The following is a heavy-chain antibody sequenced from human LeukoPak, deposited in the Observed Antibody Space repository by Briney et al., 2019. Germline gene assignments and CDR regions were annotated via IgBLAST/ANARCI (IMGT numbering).Heavy chain of an antibody. CDR3: ARALGYCSSTSCYISAYFDY. J-gene: IGHJ4*02. D-gene: IGHD2-2*02. Sequence: GGSLRLSCAASGFTFSSYWMSWVRQAPGKGLEWVANIKQDGSGKYYVDSVKGRFTISRDNAKNSLYLQMNSLRAEDTAVYYCARALGYCSSTSCYISAYFDYWGQGTLVTVSS. CDR1: GFTFSSYW. V-gene: IGHV3-7*04. CDR2: IKQDGSGK.